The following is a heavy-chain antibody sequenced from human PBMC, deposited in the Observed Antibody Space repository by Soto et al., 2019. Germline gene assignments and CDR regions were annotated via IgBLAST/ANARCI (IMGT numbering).Heavy chain of an antibody. D-gene: IGHD5-12*01. CDR2: IYPGDSDT. CDR1: GYSFVSYW. CDR3: ARTDGYEIEY. Sequence: GEALKISCKGSGYSFVSYWIGWVPQMPGKGLEGMGIIYPGDSDTRYSLSFQGQVTISVDKSITTVYLQWSSLKASDTALYYCARTDGYEIEYWGQGTLVTVSS. V-gene: IGHV5-51*01. J-gene: IGHJ4*02.